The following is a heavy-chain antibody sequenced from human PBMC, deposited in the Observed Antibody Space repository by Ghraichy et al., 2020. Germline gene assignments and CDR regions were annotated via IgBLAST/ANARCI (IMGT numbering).Heavy chain of an antibody. CDR1: GGSFSGYY. V-gene: IGHV4-34*01. D-gene: IGHD5-18*01. J-gene: IGHJ4*02. CDR2: INHSGST. Sequence: SETLSLTCAVYGGSFSGYYWSWIRQPPGKGLEWIGEINHSGSTNYNPSLKSRVTISVDTSKNQFSLKLSSVTAADTAVYYCARGRGYSYGRPGGFDYWGQGTLVTVSS. CDR3: ARGRGYSYGRPGGFDY.